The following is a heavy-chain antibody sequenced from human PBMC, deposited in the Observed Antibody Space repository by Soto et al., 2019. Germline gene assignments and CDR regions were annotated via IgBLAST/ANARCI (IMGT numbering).Heavy chain of an antibody. CDR2: LNYDGSST. Sequence: EVQLLESGGGLVQPGGPLTFPVAASESTLVHYWCNWAGQVPGGGLVWVSRLNYDGSSTHYADSVRGRFTISRDNAKNTLYLQMSSLRVEDTAIYYCVRSSFGCFDYWGQGTVVTVSS. V-gene: IGHV3-74*01. J-gene: IGHJ4*02. CDR1: ESTLVHYW. D-gene: IGHD5-18*01. CDR3: VRSSFGCFDY.